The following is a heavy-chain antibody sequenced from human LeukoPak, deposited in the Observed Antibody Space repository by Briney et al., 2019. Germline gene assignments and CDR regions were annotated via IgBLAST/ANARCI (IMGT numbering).Heavy chain of an antibody. CDR3: AREDYDTRAFDI. CDR1: GGSVNNYF. Sequence: SETLSLTCTVSGGSVNNYFWSWIRQPTGKTLEWIGYILHNGTTNFNPSLKSRAVMSLDKSKNQISLKLSSVTAADTAVYYCAREDYDTRAFDIWGQGTMVTVSS. J-gene: IGHJ3*02. D-gene: IGHD3-22*01. CDR2: ILHNGTT. V-gene: IGHV4-59*02.